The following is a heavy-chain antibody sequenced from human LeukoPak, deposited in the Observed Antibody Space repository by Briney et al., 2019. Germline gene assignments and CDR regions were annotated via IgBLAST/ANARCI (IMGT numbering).Heavy chain of an antibody. D-gene: IGHD3-10*01. V-gene: IGHV4-59*12. CDR3: ARDKYYYGSGSYPFDY. CDR1: GGSISSYY. J-gene: IGHJ4*02. Sequence: MASETLSLTCTVSGGSISSYYWSWIRQPPGKGLEWIGYIYYSGSTNYNPSLKSRVTMSVDTSKNQFSLKLSSVTAADTAVYYCARDKYYYGSGSYPFDYWGQGTLVTVSS. CDR2: IYYSGST.